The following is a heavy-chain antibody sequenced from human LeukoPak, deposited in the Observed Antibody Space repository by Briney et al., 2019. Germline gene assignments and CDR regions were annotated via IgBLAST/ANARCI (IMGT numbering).Heavy chain of an antibody. CDR3: AREDYYGSGISY. CDR1: AFIFSGHW. CDR2: IKEDGSER. J-gene: IGHJ4*02. Sequence: GGSLRLSCEGSAFIFSGHWMNWVRQTPGKGLEWVASIKEDGSERQYVDSVKGRFTISRDNSKNTLYLQMNSLRAEDTAVYYCAREDYYGSGISYWGQGTLVTVSS. D-gene: IGHD3-10*01. V-gene: IGHV3-7*01.